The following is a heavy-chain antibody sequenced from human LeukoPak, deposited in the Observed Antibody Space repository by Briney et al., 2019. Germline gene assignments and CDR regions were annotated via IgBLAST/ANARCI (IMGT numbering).Heavy chain of an antibody. Sequence: PSETLSLTCTVSGGSISTYYWSWIRQPPGKGLEWIGYIYYSGSTNYNPSLQSRVIMSVGTFKSQFSLNLTSVTAADTAAYYCARGSYYYMDLWGTGTTVTVSS. CDR1: GGSISTYY. V-gene: IGHV4-59*01. J-gene: IGHJ6*03. CDR2: IYYSGST. CDR3: ARGSYYYMDL.